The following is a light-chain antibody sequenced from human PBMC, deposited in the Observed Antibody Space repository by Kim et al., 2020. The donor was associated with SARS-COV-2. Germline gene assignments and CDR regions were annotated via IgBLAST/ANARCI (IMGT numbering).Light chain of an antibody. CDR2: GPN. CDR3: QSYDINLSSWV. Sequence: RVMISCTGSSYNIGAVFDVYWYQQLPGTAPKLLMFGPNKRPSAVPDRFSASKSGTSPSLTITGLQAEDEADYYCQSYDINLSSWVFGGGTQLTVL. J-gene: IGLJ3*02. V-gene: IGLV1-40*01. CDR1: SYNIGAVFD.